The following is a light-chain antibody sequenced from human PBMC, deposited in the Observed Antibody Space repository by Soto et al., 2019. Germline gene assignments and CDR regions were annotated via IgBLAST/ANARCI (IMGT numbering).Light chain of an antibody. Sequence: QPVLTQSSSASASLGSSAKLTCTLSSGHSSYIIAWHQQQPGKAPRYLMKVEGSGRYKKGSGVPDRFSGSSSGAERYLTISNLQFEDEADYYCETWDSNSKVFGGGTKVTVL. CDR3: ETWDSNSKV. J-gene: IGLJ3*02. V-gene: IGLV4-60*02. CDR1: SGHSSYI. CDR2: VEGSGRY.